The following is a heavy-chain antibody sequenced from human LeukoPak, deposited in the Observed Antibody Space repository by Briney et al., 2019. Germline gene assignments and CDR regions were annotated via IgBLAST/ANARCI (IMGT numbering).Heavy chain of an antibody. Sequence: SVKVSCKASGGTFSSYAISWVRQAPGQGLEWMGGIIPIFGTANYAQKFQGRVTMTRDMSTSTVYMELSSLRSEDTAVYYCARDRELPGYSSGIMAYWGQGTLVTVSS. CDR3: ARDRELPGYSSGIMAY. CDR1: GGTFSSYA. CDR2: IIPIFGTA. V-gene: IGHV1-69*05. D-gene: IGHD6-19*01. J-gene: IGHJ4*02.